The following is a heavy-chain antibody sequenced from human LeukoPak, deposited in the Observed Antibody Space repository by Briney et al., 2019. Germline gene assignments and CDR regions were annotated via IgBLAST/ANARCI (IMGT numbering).Heavy chain of an antibody. J-gene: IGHJ4*02. V-gene: IGHV3-7*01. CDR3: ASRFDY. CDR2: IKQDGSEK. Sequence: PGGSLRLSCEASGFTFSSYWMSWVRQAPGKGLEWVANIKQDGSEKKYLDSVKGRFTISRDNAKNSLYLQMNSLRAEDTAVYYCASRFDYWGQGTLVTVSS. D-gene: IGHD3-10*01. CDR1: GFTFSSYW.